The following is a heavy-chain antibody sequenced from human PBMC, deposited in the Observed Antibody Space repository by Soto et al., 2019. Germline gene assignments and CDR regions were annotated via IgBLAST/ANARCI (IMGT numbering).Heavy chain of an antibody. D-gene: IGHD3-10*02. V-gene: IGHV3-23*01. CDR2: ISGSGGST. CDR1: GFTFSSYV. Sequence: EVQLLESGGGLVQPGGSLRLSCAASGFTFSSYVMSWVRQAPGKGLEWVSGISGSGGSTYYADSVKGRFTISRHNSKNTLYLQMNSLRAEDTAVYYCAKEHTSAFAVHYMDVWGKGTTVTVSS. J-gene: IGHJ6*03. CDR3: AKEHTSAFAVHYMDV.